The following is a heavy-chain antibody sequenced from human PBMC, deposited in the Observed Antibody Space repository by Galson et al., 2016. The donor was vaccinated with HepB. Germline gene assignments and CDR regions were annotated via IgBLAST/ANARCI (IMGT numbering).Heavy chain of an antibody. D-gene: IGHD1-26*01. Sequence: QSGAEVKKPGESLKISCRGSGYTFGNYWIAWVRQMSGKGLEWMGVIYPGDSETTYSPSFEGLVTISIDKSTNTAYLQWSSLKASDTAMYYCARRQLAGAARGVPFDSWGQGTLVTFSS. CDR3: ARRQLAGAARGVPFDS. J-gene: IGHJ4*02. V-gene: IGHV5-51*01. CDR1: GYTFGNYW. CDR2: IYPGDSET.